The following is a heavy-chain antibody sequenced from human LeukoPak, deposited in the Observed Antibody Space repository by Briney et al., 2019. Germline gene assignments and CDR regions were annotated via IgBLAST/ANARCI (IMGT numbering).Heavy chain of an antibody. Sequence: GGSLRLSCAASGFTFSNYGMHWVRQAPGKGLEWVAFIRFDESNKYYADSVRGRFTISRDNSKNTLYLQMNSLRAEDTAMYYCAKSGVPSTYYYYHMDVWGKGTTVTVSS. CDR1: GFTFSNYG. D-gene: IGHD2/OR15-2a*01. CDR3: AKSGVPSTYYYYHMDV. V-gene: IGHV3-30*02. J-gene: IGHJ6*03. CDR2: IRFDESNK.